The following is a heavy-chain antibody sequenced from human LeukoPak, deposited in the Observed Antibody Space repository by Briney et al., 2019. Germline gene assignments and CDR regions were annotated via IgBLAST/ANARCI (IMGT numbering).Heavy chain of an antibody. CDR3: ATVAGDCSGGRCYLLRFDY. D-gene: IGHD2-15*01. Sequence: GGSLRLSCAASGFTFSSYWMSWVRQAPGKGLEWVANIKQDGSEKYYVDSVKGRFTISRDNAKNSLYLQMNSLRGDDTAVYYCATVAGDCSGGRCYLLRFDYWGQGTLVTVSS. V-gene: IGHV3-7*01. CDR2: IKQDGSEK. CDR1: GFTFSSYW. J-gene: IGHJ4*02.